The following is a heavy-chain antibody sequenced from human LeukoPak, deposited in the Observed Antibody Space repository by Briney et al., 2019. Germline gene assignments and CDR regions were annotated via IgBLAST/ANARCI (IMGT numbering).Heavy chain of an antibody. Sequence: SETLSLTCAVSGRSISSGGYSWSWIRQPPGKGLEWIGYIYHSGSTYYNPSLKSRVTISVDRSKNQFSLKLSSVTAADTAVYYCARLYYYDSSGYYFGYYFDYWGQGTLVTVSS. CDR3: ARLYYYDSSGYYFGYYFDY. V-gene: IGHV4-30-2*01. J-gene: IGHJ4*02. CDR1: GRSISSGGYS. D-gene: IGHD3-22*01. CDR2: IYHSGST.